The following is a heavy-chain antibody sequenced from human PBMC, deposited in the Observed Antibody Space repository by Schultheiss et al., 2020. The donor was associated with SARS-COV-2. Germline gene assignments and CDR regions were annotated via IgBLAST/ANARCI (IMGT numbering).Heavy chain of an antibody. D-gene: IGHD1-26*01. J-gene: IGHJ3*02. CDR3: ARDVGDAFDM. Sequence: GGSLRLSCAASGFTFSDYYMSWIRQAPGKGLEWVSYISSSGSTIYYADSVKGRFTISRDNAKNSVFLQMNNVRAEDTAVYYCARDVGDAFDMWGQGTMVTVSS. CDR1: GFTFSDYY. V-gene: IGHV3-11*04. CDR2: ISSSGSTI.